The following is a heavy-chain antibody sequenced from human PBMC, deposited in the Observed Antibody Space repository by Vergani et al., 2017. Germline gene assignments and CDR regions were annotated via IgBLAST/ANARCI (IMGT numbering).Heavy chain of an antibody. CDR2: IYPGDSDT. Sequence: EVQLVQSGAEVKKPGESLKISCKGSGYSFTSYWIGWVRQMPGKGLEWMGIIYPGDSDTRYSPSFQGQVTISADKSISTAYLQCSSLKASDTAMYDCTTEGYDYGAVIDYLDYWGQGTLVTVSS. CDR3: TTEGYDYGAVIDYLDY. J-gene: IGHJ4*02. V-gene: IGHV5-51*01. CDR1: GYSFTSYW. D-gene: IGHD3-22*01.